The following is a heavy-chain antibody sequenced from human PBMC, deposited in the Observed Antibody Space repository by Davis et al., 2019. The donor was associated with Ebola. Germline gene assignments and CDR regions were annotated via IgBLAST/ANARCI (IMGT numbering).Heavy chain of an antibody. V-gene: IGHV3-48*03. CDR1: GFTFSYTE. CDR2: ITSDGGDI. CDR3: VRGIYGSNNYGMDV. J-gene: IGHJ6*02. Sequence: GGSLRLSCAISGFTFSYTEMSWVRQAPGKGLEWVSRITSDGGDIYYADSVKGRFTISRDNAKDSLYLQMNSLRAEDSAVYYCVRGIYGSNNYGMDVWGQGTTVTVSS. D-gene: IGHD4-23*01.